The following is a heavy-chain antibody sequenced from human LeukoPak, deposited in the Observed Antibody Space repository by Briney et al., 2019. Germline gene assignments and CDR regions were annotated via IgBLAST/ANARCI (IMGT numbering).Heavy chain of an antibody. CDR1: GFTFISYW. CDR3: ARADIADFWSGYQPKQFDY. CDR2: INSDGSST. D-gene: IGHD3-3*01. V-gene: IGHV3-74*01. Sequence: GGSLRLSCAASGFTFISYWMSWVRQAPGKGLVWVSRINSDGSSTSYADSVKGRFTISRDNAKNTLYLQMNSLRAEDTAVYYCARADIADFWSGYQPKQFDYWGQGTLVTVSS. J-gene: IGHJ4*02.